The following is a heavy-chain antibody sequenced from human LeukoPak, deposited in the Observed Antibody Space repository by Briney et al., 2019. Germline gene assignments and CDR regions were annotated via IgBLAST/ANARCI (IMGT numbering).Heavy chain of an antibody. V-gene: IGHV3-23*01. CDR3: ARDQLYCTGGYCYFEY. J-gene: IGHJ4*02. Sequence: PGGSLRLPCAASGFTFSNYAMSWVRQAPGKGLEYVSSITVSGSTYYADSVKGRFTISRDNVKNTLHLQMNSLRAEDTAVYFCARDQLYCTGGYCYFEYWGQGTLVTVSS. CDR1: GFTFSNYA. D-gene: IGHD2-8*02. CDR2: ITVSGST.